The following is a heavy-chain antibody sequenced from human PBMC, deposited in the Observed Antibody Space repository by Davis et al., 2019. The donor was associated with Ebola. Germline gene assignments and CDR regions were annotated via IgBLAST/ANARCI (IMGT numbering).Heavy chain of an antibody. CDR3: AKDLAFRDGIDY. J-gene: IGHJ4*02. D-gene: IGHD5-24*01. CDR2: ISSSSSYI. CDR1: GFTFSSYS. V-gene: IGHV3-21*06. Sequence: PGGSLRLSCAASGFTFSSYSMNWVRQAPGKGLEWVSSISSSSSYIYYADSVKGRFTISRDNSKNMMYLQMNSLRVEDTAVYYCAKDLAFRDGIDYWGQGTLVTVTS.